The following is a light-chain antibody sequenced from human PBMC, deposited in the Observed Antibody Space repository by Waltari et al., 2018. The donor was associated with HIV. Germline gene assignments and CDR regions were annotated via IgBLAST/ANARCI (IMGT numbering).Light chain of an antibody. CDR3: SSYAGSNNLV. CDR1: SSAVGGYNY. V-gene: IGLV2-8*01. Sequence: QSALTQPPSASGSPGQSVTISCTGTSSAVGGYNYVSWYQQHPGTAPKLMIYEVSKRPSGVTDRFSGSKSGNTAYLTVSGLQAEDEADYYCSSYAGSNNLVFGGGTKLTVL. J-gene: IGLJ2*01. CDR2: EVS.